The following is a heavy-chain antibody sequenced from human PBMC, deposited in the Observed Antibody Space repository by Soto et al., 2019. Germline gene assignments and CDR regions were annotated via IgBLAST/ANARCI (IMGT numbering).Heavy chain of an antibody. CDR3: ARIRNTRGSGWYYFDY. CDR1: GFSLSTSGMC. D-gene: IGHD6-19*01. CDR2: IDWDDVK. Sequence: SGATLVNPTQTLTLTCTFSGFSLSTSGMCVSWIRQPPGKALEWLALIDWDDVKYYTTSLKTRLTISKDTSKNQVVLTMTNMDPVDTATYYFARIRNTRGSGWYYFDYWGQGTLVTVSS. V-gene: IGHV2-70*01. J-gene: IGHJ4*02.